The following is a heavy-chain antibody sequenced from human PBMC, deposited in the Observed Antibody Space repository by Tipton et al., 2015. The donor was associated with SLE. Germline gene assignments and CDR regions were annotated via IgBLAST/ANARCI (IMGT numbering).Heavy chain of an antibody. CDR2: ISSNGGST. CDR1: GFTFSSYA. CDR3: ARARDFDY. Sequence: SLRLSCSASGFTFSSYAMHWVHQAPGKGLEYVSAISSNGGSTYYADSVKGRFTISRDNAKNSLYLQMNSLRAEDTAVYYCARARDFDYWGQGTLVTVSS. V-gene: IGHV3-64*04. J-gene: IGHJ4*02. D-gene: IGHD5-24*01.